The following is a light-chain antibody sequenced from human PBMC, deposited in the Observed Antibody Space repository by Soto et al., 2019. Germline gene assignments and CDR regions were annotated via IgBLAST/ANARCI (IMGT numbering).Light chain of an antibody. CDR2: AAF. CDR1: QSISTY. V-gene: IGKV1-39*01. Sequence: DIQMTQSPASVSASVGDSVTITCRASQSISTYLNWYQQKPGQAPKLLSSAAFSLQSGVPSRFSGSGSETDFTLTSSSLQPEDIATYFCQQSSSLPRTFGQGTQVEIK. J-gene: IGKJ1*01. CDR3: QQSSSLPRT.